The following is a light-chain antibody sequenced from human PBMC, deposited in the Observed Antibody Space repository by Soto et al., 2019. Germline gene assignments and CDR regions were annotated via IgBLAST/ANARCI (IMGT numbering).Light chain of an antibody. CDR2: DAS. Sequence: EIVLTQSPATLSLSPGERATLSCGASQSVSSSSLAWYQQKPGLAPRLLIYDASSRATGIPARFSGSGSGTDAILTISRLEQQDVAVYYWQQYGSSPYTFGQGTKMEIK. CDR3: QQYGSSPYT. J-gene: IGKJ2*01. V-gene: IGKV3D-20*01. CDR1: QSVSSSS.